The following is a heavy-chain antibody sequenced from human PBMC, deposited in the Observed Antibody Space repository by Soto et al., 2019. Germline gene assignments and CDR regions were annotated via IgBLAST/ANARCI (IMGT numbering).Heavy chain of an antibody. CDR2: MNSDGRTT. CDR1: GFNFGNNW. CDR3: ATAEVDY. J-gene: IGHJ4*02. V-gene: IGHV3-74*01. Sequence: GGSLRLSCAASGFNFGNNWMHWVRQAPGKGLEWGSRMNSDGRTTNYADSVKGRFTVSRDNAKNTLYLQMNSLRAEDTAVYYCATAEVDYWGPGTLVTVSS.